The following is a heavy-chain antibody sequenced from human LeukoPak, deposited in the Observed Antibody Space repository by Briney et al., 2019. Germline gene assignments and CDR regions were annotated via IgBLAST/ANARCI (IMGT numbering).Heavy chain of an antibody. V-gene: IGHV4-4*07. Sequence: SETLSLTCTVSDGSISSYYWSWIRQPAGKALEWIGRISTSGNTNYNPSLKSRVTMSVDTSKNQFSLKLNSVTAADTAVYYCSKEAAVAGRYFDYWGQGSLVTVSS. CDR3: SKEAAVAGRYFDY. J-gene: IGHJ4*02. CDR1: DGSISSYY. D-gene: IGHD6-19*01. CDR2: ISTSGNT.